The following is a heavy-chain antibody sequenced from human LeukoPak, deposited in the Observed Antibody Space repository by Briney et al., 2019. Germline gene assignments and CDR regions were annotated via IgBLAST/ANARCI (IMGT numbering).Heavy chain of an antibody. CDR2: INQGGSQI. D-gene: IGHD3-3*01. CDR3: ARFQIGVDY. CDR1: GFSYSSYW. Sequence: GGSLRLSCAASGFSYSSYWMTWVRQAPGKGLEWVANINQGGSQIYYVDAAKGRLTIPRHNAKNSLYLQMNSQRAEDTALYYCARFQIGVDYWGQGTLVTVSS. J-gene: IGHJ4*02. V-gene: IGHV3-7*01.